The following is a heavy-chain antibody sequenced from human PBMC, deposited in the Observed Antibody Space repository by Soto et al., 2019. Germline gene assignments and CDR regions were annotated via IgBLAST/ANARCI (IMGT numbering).Heavy chain of an antibody. CDR3: VKDYYHSRGYYYLSGFDY. D-gene: IGHD3-22*01. V-gene: IGHV3-64D*06. CDR2: ISTNGGTT. CDR1: GFTFSSYT. Sequence: PGGSLRLSCSASGFTFSSYTMHWVRQAPGKGLEYVSVISTNGGTTYYADSVKGRFTISRDNSKNTLYLRMSSLRPEDTAVYYCVKDYYHSRGYYYLSGFDYWGQGTLVTVSS. J-gene: IGHJ4*02.